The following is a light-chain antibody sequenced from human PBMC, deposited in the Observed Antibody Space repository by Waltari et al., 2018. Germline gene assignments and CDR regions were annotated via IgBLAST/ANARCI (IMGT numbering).Light chain of an antibody. CDR2: GKY. CDR1: SVRTSY. V-gene: IGLV3-19*01. Sequence: SSELTQDPAVSVALGETVRITCQGYSVRTSYARWYQQKPGQAPLLVFYGKYNGASGIPDGFSGCSSGDTDSLIITGVQAEDEADDYCNARDSSGDHMVVFGGGTKLTVL. CDR3: NARDSSGDHMVV. J-gene: IGLJ3*02.